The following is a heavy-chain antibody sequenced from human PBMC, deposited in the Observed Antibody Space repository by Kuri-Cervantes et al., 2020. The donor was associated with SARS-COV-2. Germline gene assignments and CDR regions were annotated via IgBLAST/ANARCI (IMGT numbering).Heavy chain of an antibody. CDR3: AREGERWLQFDFV. CDR1: GFIFSSYY. Sequence: GGSLRLSCAGSGFIFSSYYMNWVRLAPGKRLEWVSIIYDDDTTDYADSVKGRFTISRDNSKNTLYLQMNSLRAEDTAVYYCAREGERWLQFDFVWGQGTLVTVSS. CDR2: IYDDDTT. V-gene: IGHV3-53*05. D-gene: IGHD5-24*01. J-gene: IGHJ4*02.